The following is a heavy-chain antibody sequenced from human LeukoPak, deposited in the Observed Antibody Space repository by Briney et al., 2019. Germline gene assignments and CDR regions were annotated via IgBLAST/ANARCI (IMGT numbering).Heavy chain of an antibody. D-gene: IGHD3-9*01. CDR2: IYHSGST. CDR1: GGSISSGGYS. V-gene: IGHV4-30-2*01. J-gene: IGHJ4*02. CDR3: ARLFPDYDILTGFPLYYFDY. Sequence: SETLSLTCAVSGGSISSGGYSWGWIRQPPGKGLEWIGYIYHSGSTYYNPSLKSRVTISVDRSKNQFSLKLSSVTAADTAVYYCARLFPDYDILTGFPLYYFDYWGQGTLVTVSS.